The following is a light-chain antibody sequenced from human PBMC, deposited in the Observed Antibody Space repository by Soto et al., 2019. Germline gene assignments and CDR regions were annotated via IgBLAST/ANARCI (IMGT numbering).Light chain of an antibody. V-gene: IGKV1-33*01. CDR3: QQYESLPPL. CDR1: QAINNY. Sequence: DIQMTQSPSSLSASVGDRVTITCQASQAINNYLNWYQQKPGKPPKLLIYDASNLEAGVPSRFSGGGSGTDFTFSITSLQPEDVATYYCQQYESLPPLFGPGTPVQIK. CDR2: DAS. J-gene: IGKJ3*01.